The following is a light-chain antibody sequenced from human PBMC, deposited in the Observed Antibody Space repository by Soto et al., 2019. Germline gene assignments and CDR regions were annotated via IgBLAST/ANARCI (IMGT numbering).Light chain of an antibody. V-gene: IGLV1-40*01. CDR3: QSFDNSLSGWV. CDR2: ENT. CDR1: RSNIGAGYD. Sequence: QSVLTQPPSVSGAPGQRVTISCTGGRSNIGAGYDVHWYQHLPGTAPKLLVYENTSRPSGVPDRFSGSRSGTSASLAITGLQAEDEADYYCQSFDNSLSGWVFGGGTKLTVL. J-gene: IGLJ3*02.